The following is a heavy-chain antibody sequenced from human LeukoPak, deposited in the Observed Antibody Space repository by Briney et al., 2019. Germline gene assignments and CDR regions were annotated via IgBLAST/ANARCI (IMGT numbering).Heavy chain of an antibody. J-gene: IGHJ4*02. CDR2: THHSGSS. D-gene: IGHD4/OR15-4a*01. Sequence: SETLSLTCAVSGYSITNDYYWGCIRQPPGKGLEWIGNTHHSGSSYYNPSLKSRVTMSVDTSKNQFSLNLSSVTAADTAVYYCVRHGDNLSFDYWGQGTLVTVSS. CDR1: GYSITNDYY. V-gene: IGHV4-38-2*01. CDR3: VRHGDNLSFDY.